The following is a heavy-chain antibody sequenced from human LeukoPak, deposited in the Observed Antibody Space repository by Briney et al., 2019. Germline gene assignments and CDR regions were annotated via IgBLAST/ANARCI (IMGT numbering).Heavy chain of an antibody. D-gene: IGHD3-22*01. J-gene: IGHJ4*02. CDR2: ISSSSSYI. CDR3: AGEATYYYDSSGYWALDY. V-gene: IGHV3-21*01. Sequence: GSLRLSCAASGFTFSSYSMNWVRQAPGKGLEWVSSISSSSSYIYYADSVKGRFTISRDNAKNSLYLQMNSLRAEDTAVYYCAGEATYYYDSSGYWALDYWGQGTLVTVSS. CDR1: GFTFSSYS.